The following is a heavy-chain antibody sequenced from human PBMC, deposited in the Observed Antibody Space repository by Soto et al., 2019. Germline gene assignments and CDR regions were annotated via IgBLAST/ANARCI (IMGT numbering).Heavy chain of an antibody. D-gene: IGHD1-26*01. J-gene: IGHJ3*02. CDR3: AKGRELALFGSLPHDTFDI. Sequence: HPGGSLRLSCAASGFTFSSYAMSWVRQAPGKGLEWVSSISGTGGSTYYADYVKGRFTISRDNSKNTLYLQMNRLRAEDTAAYYCAKGRELALFGSLPHDTFDIWGQGTMVTVSS. CDR1: GFTFSSYA. V-gene: IGHV3-23*01. CDR2: ISGTGGST.